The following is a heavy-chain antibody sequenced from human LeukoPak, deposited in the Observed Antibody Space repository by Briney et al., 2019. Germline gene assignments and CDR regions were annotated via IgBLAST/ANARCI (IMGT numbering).Heavy chain of an antibody. V-gene: IGHV3-11*01. Sequence: PGGSLRLSCAASGFTLRDNFMSWIRQAPGQGLEWVAYSSTSGSTTFYGDSVKGRSTISRDNAKNSVFLEMNSLRADDTAVYYCVREGLTGYFDAWGQGTLVTVSS. CDR3: VREGLTGYFDA. J-gene: IGHJ5*02. D-gene: IGHD6-25*01. CDR2: SSTSGSTT. CDR1: GFTLRDNF.